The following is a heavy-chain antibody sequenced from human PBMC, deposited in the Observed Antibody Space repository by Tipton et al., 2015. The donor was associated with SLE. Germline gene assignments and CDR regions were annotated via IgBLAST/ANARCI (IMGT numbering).Heavy chain of an antibody. CDR1: GVSITSSY. V-gene: IGHV4-34*01. CDR3: ARAPSFMVRRFTVYHFDS. CDR2: INHNGDT. D-gene: IGHD3-10*01. Sequence: TLSLTCNVSGVSITSSYWSWIRQTPGKGLEWIGEINHNGDTNYNPSLRSRVTISVDTVRNQFSLKLYSVTVADTAMYYCARAPSFMVRRFTVYHFDSWGQGTRVTVSS. J-gene: IGHJ4*02.